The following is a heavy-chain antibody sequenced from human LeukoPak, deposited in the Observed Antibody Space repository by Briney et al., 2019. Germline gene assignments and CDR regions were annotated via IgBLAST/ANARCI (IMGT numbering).Heavy chain of an antibody. V-gene: IGHV4-61*02. D-gene: IGHD3-22*01. Sequence: PSETLSLTCAVSGGSISSGSHYWGWLGQPAGKGLEWIGRIYTSGSTHYNPSLKSRVTISVDTSKNQFSLKLSSVTAADTAVYYCARDYYDSSGYYFDYWGQGTLVTVSS. CDR2: IYTSGST. J-gene: IGHJ4*02. CDR1: GGSISSGSHY. CDR3: ARDYYDSSGYYFDY.